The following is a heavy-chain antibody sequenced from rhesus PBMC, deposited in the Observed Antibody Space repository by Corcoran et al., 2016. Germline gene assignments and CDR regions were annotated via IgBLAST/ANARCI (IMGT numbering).Heavy chain of an antibody. D-gene: IGHD3-34*01. Sequence: QVQLQESGPGLVKPSETLSLTCAVSGYSISSNYWNWIRQPPGKGVEWIGSSYGRGGSNYLNPSLKSRVTLSVDTSKNQFSLKLSSVTAADTAVYYCARGGLYRWYFDLWGPGTPITISS. V-gene: IGHV4S14*01. CDR2: SYGRGGSN. J-gene: IGHJ2*01. CDR3: ARGGLYRWYFDL. CDR1: GYSISSNY.